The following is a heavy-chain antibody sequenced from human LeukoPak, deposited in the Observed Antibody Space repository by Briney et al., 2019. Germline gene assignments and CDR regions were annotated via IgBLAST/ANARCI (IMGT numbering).Heavy chain of an antibody. D-gene: IGHD6-19*01. V-gene: IGHV3-11*04. CDR1: GFTFSDYY. CDR2: ISSSGSTI. Sequence: GGSLRLSCAASGFTFSDYYMSWIRQAPGKGLEWVSYISSSGSTIYYADSVKGRFTISRDNSKNTLYLQMNSLRAGDTAVYYCATTVAGTRWALGYWGQGTLVTVSS. CDR3: ATTVAGTRWALGY. J-gene: IGHJ4*02.